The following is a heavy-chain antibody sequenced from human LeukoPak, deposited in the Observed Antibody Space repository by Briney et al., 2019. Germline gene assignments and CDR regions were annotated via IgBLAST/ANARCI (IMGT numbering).Heavy chain of an antibody. CDR3: ARGYDILTGYYFDY. CDR1: GFTFSSYA. CDR2: ISYDGSNK. Sequence: PGGSLRLSCAASGFTFSSYAMHWVHQAPGKGLEWVAVISYDGSNKYYADSVKGRFTISRDNSKNTLYLQMNSLRAEDTAVYYCARGYDILTGYYFDYWGQGTLVTVSS. D-gene: IGHD3-9*01. V-gene: IGHV3-30-3*01. J-gene: IGHJ4*02.